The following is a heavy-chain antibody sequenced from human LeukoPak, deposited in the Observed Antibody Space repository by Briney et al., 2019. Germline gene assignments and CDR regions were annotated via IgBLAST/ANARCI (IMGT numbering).Heavy chain of an antibody. CDR1: GGSISGYY. Sequence: SETLSLTRTVSGGSISGYYWSWIRQPAGKGLEWIGRIYTSGNTNYSPSLKSRVSMSVDTSKNQFSLNLTSVTAADTAVYYCARDSGLLTSSWFEPWGQGTLAIVSS. CDR3: ARDSGLLTSSWFEP. CDR2: IYTSGNT. J-gene: IGHJ5*02. D-gene: IGHD1-26*01. V-gene: IGHV4-4*07.